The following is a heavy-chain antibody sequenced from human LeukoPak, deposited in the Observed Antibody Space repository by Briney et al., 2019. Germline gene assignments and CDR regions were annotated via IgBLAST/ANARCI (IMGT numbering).Heavy chain of an antibody. CDR3: AGVLRGAFGI. J-gene: IGHJ3*02. CDR1: GFTFSSYW. V-gene: IGHV3-7*03. Sequence: GGSLRLSCAASGFTFSSYWMSWVRQAPGKGLEWVASINQDGSEKYYVHSVKGRFTISRDNSKNMVYLQMNSLRGDDTAVYYWAGVLRGAFGIWGQGKMVAVSS. CDR2: INQDGSEK.